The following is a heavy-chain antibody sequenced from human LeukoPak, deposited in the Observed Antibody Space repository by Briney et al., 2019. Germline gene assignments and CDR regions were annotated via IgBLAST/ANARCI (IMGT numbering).Heavy chain of an antibody. V-gene: IGHV1-24*01. CDR3: ATDLGRSVWWLN. Sequence: ASVKVSCKVSGYTLTELSMHWVRPAPGKGLEWMGGFDPEDGETIYAQKFQGRVTMTEDTSTDTAYMELSSLRSEDTAVYYCATDLGRSVWWLNWGQGTLVTVSS. CDR2: FDPEDGET. CDR1: GYTLTELS. J-gene: IGHJ4*02. D-gene: IGHD5-12*01.